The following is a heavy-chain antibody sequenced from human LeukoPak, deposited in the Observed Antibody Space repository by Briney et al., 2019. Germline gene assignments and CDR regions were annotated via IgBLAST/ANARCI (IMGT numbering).Heavy chain of an antibody. CDR3: AKDRYSSSWYGNWFDP. D-gene: IGHD6-13*01. CDR1: GFTFSSYA. V-gene: IGHV3-23*01. CDR2: ISGSGGST. J-gene: IGHJ5*02. Sequence: GGSLGLSCAASGFTFSSYAMSWVRQAPGKGLEWVSAISGSGGSTYYADSVKGRFTISRDNSKNTLYLQMNSLRAEDTAVYYCAKDRYSSSWYGNWFDPWGQGTLVTVSS.